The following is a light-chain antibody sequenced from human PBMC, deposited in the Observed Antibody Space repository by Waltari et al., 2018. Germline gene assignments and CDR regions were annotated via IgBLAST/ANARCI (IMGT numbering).Light chain of an antibody. CDR2: EGS. J-gene: IGLJ1*01. CDR3: SSYASAKYV. V-gene: IGLV2-14*02. CDR1: SSDIGTYNL. Sequence: QSALTPPASVSGSPGQSITLPCTGTSSDIGTYNLVSWYQQHPGKVPKLMIYEGSKRPSGISTRFSGAKSGNTASLTISGLQAEDEADYYCSSYASAKYVFGTGTKVTVL.